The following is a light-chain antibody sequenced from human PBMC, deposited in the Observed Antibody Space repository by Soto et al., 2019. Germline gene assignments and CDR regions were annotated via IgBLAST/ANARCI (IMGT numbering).Light chain of an antibody. CDR3: NSYTRNNTDV. CDR1: SSDVGAFNY. J-gene: IGLJ1*01. Sequence: QSVLTQPASVSGSPGQAITISCSGTSSDVGAFNYVSWYQQHPGKAPKLMIYDVSNRPSGVSNRFSGSKSVNTASLTISGLRAEDEADYYCNSYTRNNTDVFGTGTKLTVL. CDR2: DVS. V-gene: IGLV2-14*03.